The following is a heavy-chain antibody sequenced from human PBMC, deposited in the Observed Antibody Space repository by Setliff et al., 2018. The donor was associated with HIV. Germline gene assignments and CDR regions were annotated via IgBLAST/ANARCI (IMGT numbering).Heavy chain of an antibody. CDR3: ARDKGIREAASLDY. D-gene: IGHD6-13*01. CDR1: GGSISSSTYY. V-gene: IGHV4-31*03. J-gene: IGHJ4*02. Sequence: PSETLSLTCTVSGGSISSSTYYWNWIRQHPGKGLEWIGYFYYTGSDYYNPSLKSRVTISVDTSKNQFSLKLRSVTAADTAVYYCARDKGIREAASLDYWGQGSLVTVSS. CDR2: FYYTGSD.